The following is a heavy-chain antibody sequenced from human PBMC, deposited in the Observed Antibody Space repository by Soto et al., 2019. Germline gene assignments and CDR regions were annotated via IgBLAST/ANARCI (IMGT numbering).Heavy chain of an antibody. V-gene: IGHV3-11*01. CDR2: IISTGRTI. J-gene: IGHJ4*02. CDR1: GXTFSNYD. Sequence: GSLRLSCGASGXTFSNYDMGWIRQAKGKGLEWVSYIISTGRTIYYADSVKGPFTVSRDNAKNSLSLKLNSTRAEETAVYYCARSYSSGWEFDYWGQGTQVTVS. CDR3: ARSYSSGWEFDY. D-gene: IGHD6-19*01.